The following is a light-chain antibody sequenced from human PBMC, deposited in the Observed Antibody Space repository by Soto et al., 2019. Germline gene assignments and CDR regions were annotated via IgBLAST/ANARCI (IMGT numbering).Light chain of an antibody. CDR1: SSDVGGYDY. CDR2: DVS. Sequence: QSALTQPASVSGSPGQSITISCTGTSSDVGGYDYVSWYQQHPGKAPKLIIHDVSKRPSRVTDRFSGSKSGNTASLTISGLQAEDEADYYCCSYSGTYTFRVFGGGTELTVL. CDR3: CSYSGTYTFRV. V-gene: IGLV2-11*01. J-gene: IGLJ3*02.